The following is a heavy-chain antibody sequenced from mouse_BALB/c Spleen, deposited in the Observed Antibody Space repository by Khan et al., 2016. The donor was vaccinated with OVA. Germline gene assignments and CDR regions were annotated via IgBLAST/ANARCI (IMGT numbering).Heavy chain of an antibody. CDR1: GFSLTNYG. D-gene: IGHD2-10*01. Sequence: QVQLKESGPGLVAPSQSLSITCTISGFSLTNYGVHWVRQPPGKGLEWLVVIWSDGSTTYDSALNSRLTISKDNSKSQVFLKMDSLQTDDTAMYXCARQTYYHYYVMDYWGQGTSVTVSS. CDR3: ARQTYYHYYVMDY. CDR2: IWSDGST. J-gene: IGHJ4*01. V-gene: IGHV2-6-1*01.